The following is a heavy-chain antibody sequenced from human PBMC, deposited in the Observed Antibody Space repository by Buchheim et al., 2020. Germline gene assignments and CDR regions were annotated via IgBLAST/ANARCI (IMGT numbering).Heavy chain of an antibody. CDR1: GFTFSSYG. V-gene: IGHV3-30*18. CDR2: ISYDGSNK. CDR3: AKDLWSTMGYYYCGMDV. J-gene: IGHJ6*02. Sequence: QVRLVESGGGVVQPGRSLRLSCAASGFTFSSYGMHWVRQAPGKGLAWVAVISYDGSNKYYADSVKGRFTISRDNSKNTLYLQMNSLRAEDTAVYYCAKDLWSTMGYYYCGMDVWGQGTT. D-gene: IGHD1-26*01.